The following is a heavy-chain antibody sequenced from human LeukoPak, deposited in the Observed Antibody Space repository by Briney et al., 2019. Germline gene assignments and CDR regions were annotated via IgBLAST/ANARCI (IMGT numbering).Heavy chain of an antibody. CDR3: AKDVAAGDSSGYYYGDAFDI. Sequence: SETLSLTCTVSGDSVSNKYWSWVRQPPGRGLEWIGYIYYTGATNYNPSLKSRVTISVDTSKNQFSLTLTSVTAADTAVYYCAKDVAAGDSSGYYYGDAFDIWGQGTMVTVSS. D-gene: IGHD3-22*01. J-gene: IGHJ3*02. CDR2: IYYTGAT. V-gene: IGHV4-4*08. CDR1: GDSVSNKY.